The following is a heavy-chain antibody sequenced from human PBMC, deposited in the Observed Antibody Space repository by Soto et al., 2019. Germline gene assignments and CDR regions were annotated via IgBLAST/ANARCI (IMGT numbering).Heavy chain of an antibody. D-gene: IGHD6-13*01. Sequence: GGSLRLSCAGSGFTFSSYWMHWVRQAPGKGLVWVSRINSDGSITNYADSVKGRFTISRDNAKSTLYLQMNSLTAEDSAVYYCGRVASSSSWTPDYLGQGTLVTVSS. CDR1: GFTFSSYW. J-gene: IGHJ4*02. V-gene: IGHV3-74*01. CDR2: INSDGSIT. CDR3: GRVASSSSWTPDY.